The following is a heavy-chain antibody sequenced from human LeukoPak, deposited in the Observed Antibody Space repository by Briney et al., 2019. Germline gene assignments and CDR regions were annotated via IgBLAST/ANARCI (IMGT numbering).Heavy chain of an antibody. V-gene: IGHV3-48*03. CDR1: DLTLSSYE. CDR2: ISSGGSTK. J-gene: IGHJ6*02. Sequence: GGSRDLSVAASDLTLSSYERNGVGRAQGKGRGWVSYISSGGSTKYYADSVKGRFTISRDNAKNSLYLQMNSLRVEDTAVYYCARVYSSTSGKGMDVWGQGTTVTVSS. D-gene: IGHD6-13*01. CDR3: ARVYSSTSGKGMDV.